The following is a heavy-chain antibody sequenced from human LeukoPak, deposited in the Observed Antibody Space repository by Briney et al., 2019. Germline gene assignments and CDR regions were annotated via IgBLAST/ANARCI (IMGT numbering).Heavy chain of an antibody. CDR1: GFTFSDYY. J-gene: IGHJ6*02. D-gene: IGHD3-10*01. V-gene: IGHV3-11*05. Sequence: GGSLRLSCAASGFTFSDYYMSWIRQAPGKGLEWVSYISSSSSYTNYADSVKGRFTISRDNAKNSLYLQMNSLRAEDTAVYYCARDTGPLLWFGELNYGMDVWGQGTTVTVSS. CDR2: ISSSSSYT. CDR3: ARDTGPLLWFGELNYGMDV.